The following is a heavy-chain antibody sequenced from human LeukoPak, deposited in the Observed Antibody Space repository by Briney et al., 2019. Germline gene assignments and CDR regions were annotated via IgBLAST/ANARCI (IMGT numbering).Heavy chain of an antibody. Sequence: GSLRLSCAVSGITLSNYGMSWVRQAPGKGLEWVSGISGSGGNTYYADSVKGRFTISRDNSKNTLYLQMNSLRAEDTAVYFCAKRGVVIRVILVGFHKEAYYFDSWGQGALVTVSS. V-gene: IGHV3-23*01. J-gene: IGHJ4*02. D-gene: IGHD3-22*01. CDR1: GITLSNYG. CDR2: ISGSGGNT. CDR3: AKRGVVIRVILVGFHKEAYYFDS.